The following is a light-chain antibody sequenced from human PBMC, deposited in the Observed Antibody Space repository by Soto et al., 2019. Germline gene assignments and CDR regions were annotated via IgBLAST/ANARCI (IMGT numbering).Light chain of an antibody. CDR2: KAS. CDR1: QDIRND. Sequence: DIQMTQSPSSLSASVGDRVTITCRASQDIRNDLVWFQHKPGKAPKRLIYKASNLQSGVPSRFSGSGSGTEFTLTITGLQPEDFASYYCLQHNDYPLALGQGTKMEIK. CDR3: LQHNDYPLA. J-gene: IGKJ1*01. V-gene: IGKV1-17*01.